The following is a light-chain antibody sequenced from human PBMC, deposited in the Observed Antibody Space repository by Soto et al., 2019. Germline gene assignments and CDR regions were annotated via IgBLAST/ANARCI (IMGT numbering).Light chain of an antibody. CDR2: GAS. Sequence: EIVLTQSPGTLSLSPGERATLSCRASQSVSSSYLAWYQQKPGQAPRLLIYGASSRATGIPDRFSGSGYGTDFTLTISRLEAEDFAVYYCQQYGSSPGTFGQGTKVEIK. V-gene: IGKV3-20*01. CDR1: QSVSSSY. CDR3: QQYGSSPGT. J-gene: IGKJ1*01.